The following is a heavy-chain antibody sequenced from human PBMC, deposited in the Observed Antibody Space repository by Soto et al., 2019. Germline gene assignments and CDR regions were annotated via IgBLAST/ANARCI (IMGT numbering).Heavy chain of an antibody. D-gene: IGHD2-2*01. CDR2: ISSSGSSI. Sequence: PGGSLRLSCVASGFTFSSYEMSWFRQSPGKGLELVSYISSSGSSIYYPDSVKGRFTISRDNAKNSLYLQMNSLRAEDTAVYYCARESCSSSSCSTRYGMDLWGQGTTVTVSS. CDR1: GFTFSSYE. J-gene: IGHJ6*02. V-gene: IGHV3-48*03. CDR3: ARESCSSSSCSTRYGMDL.